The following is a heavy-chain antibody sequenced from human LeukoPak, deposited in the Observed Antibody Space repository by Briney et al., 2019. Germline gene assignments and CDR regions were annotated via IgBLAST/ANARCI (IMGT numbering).Heavy chain of an antibody. CDR2: IDHSGST. V-gene: IGHV4-34*01. CDR3: ARGSSGWFNWFDP. Sequence: SETLSLTCAVYGGSFTGYYWSWIRQPPGKGLEWIGEIDHSGSTNYNPSLKSRVTISVDTSKNQFSLKLSSVTAADTAVYYCARGSSGWFNWFDPWGQGTLVTVSS. D-gene: IGHD6-19*01. CDR1: GGSFTGYY. J-gene: IGHJ5*02.